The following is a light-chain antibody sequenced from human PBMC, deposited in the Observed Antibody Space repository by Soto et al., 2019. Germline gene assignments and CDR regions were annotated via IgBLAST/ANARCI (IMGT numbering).Light chain of an antibody. Sequence: QSALTQPASVSGSPGQSITISCTGTSSDVGGYNYVSWYQQQPGKAPKLMIYEVSNRPSGVSNRFSGSKSGNTASLTISGLQSDDEADYYCTSYTSSSPLVFGGGTKLTFL. J-gene: IGLJ2*01. V-gene: IGLV2-14*01. CDR2: EVS. CDR1: SSDVGGYNY. CDR3: TSYTSSSPLV.